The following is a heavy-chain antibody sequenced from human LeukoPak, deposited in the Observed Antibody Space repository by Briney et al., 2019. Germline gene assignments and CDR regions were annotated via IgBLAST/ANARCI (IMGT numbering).Heavy chain of an antibody. J-gene: IGHJ4*02. CDR1: GGSFSGYY. D-gene: IGHD3-10*01. CDR2: INHSGST. Sequence: ASETLSLTCAVYGGSFSGYYWSWIRQAPGKGLEWIGEINHSGSTNYNPSLKSRVTISVDTSKNQFSLKLSSVTAADTAVYYCARDQTYGSGSGIGYWGQGTLVTVSS. CDR3: ARDQTYGSGSGIGY. V-gene: IGHV4-34*01.